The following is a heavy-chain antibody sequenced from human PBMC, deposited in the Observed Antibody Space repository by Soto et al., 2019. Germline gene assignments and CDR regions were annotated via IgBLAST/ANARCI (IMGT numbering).Heavy chain of an antibody. D-gene: IGHD6-19*01. CDR2: IIPIFGTA. V-gene: IGHV1-69*13. J-gene: IGHJ4*02. Sequence: SVKVSCKASGGTFSIYAISCVLQAPGQGLEWMGGIIPIFGTANYAQKFQGRVTITADESISTAYLQWSSLKASDTAMYYCARQGSGWYSDYWGQGTLVTVSS. CDR3: ARQGSGWYSDY. CDR1: GGTFSIYA.